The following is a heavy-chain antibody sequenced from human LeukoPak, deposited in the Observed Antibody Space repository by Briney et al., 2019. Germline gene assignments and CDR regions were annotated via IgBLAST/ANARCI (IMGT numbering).Heavy chain of an antibody. J-gene: IGHJ5*02. CDR2: ISGSGGST. CDR3: AKETRIVGATWFDP. Sequence: AGGSLRLSCAASGFTFSSYGMSWVRQAPGKGLEWVSAISGSGGSTYYADSVKGRFTISRDNSKNTLYLQMNSLRAEDTAVYYCAKETRIVGATWFDPWGQGTLVTVSS. D-gene: IGHD1-26*01. V-gene: IGHV3-23*01. CDR1: GFTFSSYG.